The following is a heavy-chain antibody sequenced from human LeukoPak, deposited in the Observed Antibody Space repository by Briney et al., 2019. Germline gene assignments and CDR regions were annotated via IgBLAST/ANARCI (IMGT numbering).Heavy chain of an antibody. V-gene: IGHV3-15*01. CDR3: TTRTLSIAVAGMDYFDY. D-gene: IGHD6-19*01. CDR1: GFTFSNAW. Sequence: GGSLRLSCAASGFTFSNAWMSWVRQAPGKGLEWVGRIKSKTGGGTTDYAAPVKGRFTISRDDSKNTLYLQMDSLKTEDTAVYYCTTRTLSIAVAGMDYFDYWGQGTQVTVSS. CDR2: IKSKTGGGTT. J-gene: IGHJ4*02.